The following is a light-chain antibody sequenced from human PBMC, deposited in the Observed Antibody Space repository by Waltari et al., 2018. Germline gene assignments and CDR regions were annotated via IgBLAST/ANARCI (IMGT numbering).Light chain of an antibody. CDR1: SGDVGGYQY. Sequence: QSALPQPASVSGSPGQSIPISCTGTSGDVGGYQYVSWYKQHPGKAPKLMIYDVSNRPSGVSGWFSGSKSGNTASLTISGLQAEDEADYYCSSYTSSSTLAFGGGTKLTVL. J-gene: IGLJ2*01. CDR2: DVS. V-gene: IGLV2-14*03. CDR3: SSYTSSSTLA.